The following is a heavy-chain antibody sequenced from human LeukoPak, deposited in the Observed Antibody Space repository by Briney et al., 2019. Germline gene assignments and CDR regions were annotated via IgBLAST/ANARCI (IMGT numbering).Heavy chain of an antibody. CDR2: IHHSGSI. Sequence: KPSETLSLTCAVSDHSISSGYYWGWIRQPPGQGLEWIGSIHHSGSIYYDPSLKSRVTISLDTSKNQFSLKVTSVTAADTAVYYCAGGIVGVHAYWGQGTLVTVSS. CDR3: AGGIVGVHAY. J-gene: IGHJ4*02. V-gene: IGHV4-38-2*01. CDR1: DHSISSGYY. D-gene: IGHD1-26*01.